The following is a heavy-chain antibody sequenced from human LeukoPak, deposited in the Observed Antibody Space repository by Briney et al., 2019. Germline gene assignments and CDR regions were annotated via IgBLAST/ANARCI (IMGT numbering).Heavy chain of an antibody. Sequence: GGSLRLSCAASGFTFSSYAMSWVRQAPGKGLEWVSAISGSGGSTYYADSVKGRSTISRDNSKNTLYLQMNSLRAEDTAVYYCASTLSTYYYYYMDVWGKGTTVTVSS. CDR3: ASTLSTYYYYYMDV. D-gene: IGHD2/OR15-2a*01. V-gene: IGHV3-23*01. CDR1: GFTFSSYA. J-gene: IGHJ6*03. CDR2: ISGSGGST.